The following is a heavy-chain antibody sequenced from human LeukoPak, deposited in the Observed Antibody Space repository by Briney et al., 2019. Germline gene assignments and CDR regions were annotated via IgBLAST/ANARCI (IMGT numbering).Heavy chain of an antibody. D-gene: IGHD3-10*01. V-gene: IGHV3-64D*06. CDR2: ISSHGGST. J-gene: IGHJ4*02. Sequence: GGSLRLSCLVSGFTFSSYTMHWVRQAPGKGLEYISAISSHGGSTYYADSVKGRFTISRDNSTNTLYLRMSSLRVEDTAVYYCVKDRWADYYGSGTYFDSWGQGTLVTVSS. CDR3: VKDRWADYYGSGTYFDS. CDR1: GFTFSSYT.